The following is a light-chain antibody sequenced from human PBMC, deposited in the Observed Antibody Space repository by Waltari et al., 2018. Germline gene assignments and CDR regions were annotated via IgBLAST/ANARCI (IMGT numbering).Light chain of an antibody. CDR1: QSGSSN. V-gene: IGKV3-15*01. Sequence: EIVMTQSPATLSVSPGERATLSCRASQSGSSNVAWYQQKPGQAPRLLIYGASTRATGIPARFSGSGSGTEFTLTISSMQSEDFAVYYCQQYNNWPFTFGPGTKVDIK. J-gene: IGKJ3*01. CDR3: QQYNNWPFT. CDR2: GAS.